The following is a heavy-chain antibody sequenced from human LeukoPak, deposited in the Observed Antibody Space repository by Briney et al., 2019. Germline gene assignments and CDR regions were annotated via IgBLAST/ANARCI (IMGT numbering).Heavy chain of an antibody. CDR1: GFTFSSYW. D-gene: IGHD6-6*01. V-gene: IGHV3-7*01. CDR2: INQDGSEK. CDR3: AREGAYRTSSPAGY. J-gene: IGHJ4*02. Sequence: PGGSLRLSCAASGFTFSSYWMSWVRQAPGKGLEWGANINQDGSEKYFVGSVKGRFTISRDNAKNSLYLQMNSLRAEDTAVYYCAREGAYRTSSPAGYWGQGTLVTVSS.